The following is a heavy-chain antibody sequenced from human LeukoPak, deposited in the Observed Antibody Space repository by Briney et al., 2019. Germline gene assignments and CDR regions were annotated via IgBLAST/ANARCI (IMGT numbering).Heavy chain of an antibody. CDR1: GGSFSGYY. CDR2: INHSGST. D-gene: IGHD5-18*01. J-gene: IGHJ4*02. V-gene: IGHV4-34*01. Sequence: SETLSLTCAVYGGSFSGYYWSWIRQPPGKGLEWIGEINHSGSTNYNPSLKSRVTISVDTSKTQFTLTLSSVTAADTAVYSCARGGPWIQLWPTFDYWGQGTLVTVSS. CDR3: ARGGPWIQLWPTFDY.